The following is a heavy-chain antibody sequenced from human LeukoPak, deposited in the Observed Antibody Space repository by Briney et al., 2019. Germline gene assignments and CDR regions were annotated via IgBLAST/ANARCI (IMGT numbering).Heavy chain of an antibody. J-gene: IGHJ4*02. CDR3: ARGQPHRYGGSYDY. Sequence: PSETLSLTCTVSGGSISSYYWSWIRQPAGKGLEWIGRIYTSGSTNYNPSLRSRVTMSVDTSKNQFSLKLSSVTAADTAVYYCARGQPHRYGGSYDYWGQGTLVTVSS. D-gene: IGHD1-26*01. CDR1: GGSISSYY. CDR2: IYTSGST. V-gene: IGHV4-4*07.